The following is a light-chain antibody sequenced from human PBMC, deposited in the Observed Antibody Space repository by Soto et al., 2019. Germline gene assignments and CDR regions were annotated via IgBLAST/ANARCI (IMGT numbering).Light chain of an antibody. CDR1: NGHSSFA. J-gene: IGLJ2*01. Sequence: QLVLTQSPSASASLGASVTLTCTLNNGHSSFAIAWHQQQPEKGPRFLMKLNNDGSLKKGDGIPDRFSASSSGAERYLTISNLQSDDEADYYCQTWGTAPVFGGGNKLTVL. CDR2: LNNDGSL. V-gene: IGLV4-69*01. CDR3: QTWGTAPV.